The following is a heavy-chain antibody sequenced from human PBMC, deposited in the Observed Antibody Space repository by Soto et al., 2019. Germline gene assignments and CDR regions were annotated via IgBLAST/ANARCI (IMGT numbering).Heavy chain of an antibody. CDR2: INHSGST. J-gene: IGHJ6*03. Sequence: SETLSLTCAVYGGSFSGYYWSWIRQPPGKGLEWIGEINHSGSTNYNPSLKSRVTISVDTSKNQFSLKLSSVTAADTAVYYCARARLRYSPYYYYYMDVWGKGTTVTVSS. D-gene: IGHD5-18*01. CDR3: ARARLRYSPYYYYYMDV. V-gene: IGHV4-34*01. CDR1: GGSFSGYY.